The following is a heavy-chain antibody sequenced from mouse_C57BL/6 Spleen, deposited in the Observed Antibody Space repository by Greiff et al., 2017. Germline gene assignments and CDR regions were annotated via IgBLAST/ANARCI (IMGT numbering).Heavy chain of an antibody. D-gene: IGHD1-1*01. V-gene: IGHV1-9*01. Sequence: QVQLQQSGAELMKPGASVKLSCKATGYTFTGYWIEWVKQRPGHGLEWIGEVLPGSGSTNYNEKFKGKATFTADTSSNPAYMQLSSLTTEDSAIYYCARTLLYYGSMFAYWGQGTLVTVSA. CDR2: VLPGSGST. CDR1: GYTFTGYW. CDR3: ARTLLYYGSMFAY. J-gene: IGHJ3*01.